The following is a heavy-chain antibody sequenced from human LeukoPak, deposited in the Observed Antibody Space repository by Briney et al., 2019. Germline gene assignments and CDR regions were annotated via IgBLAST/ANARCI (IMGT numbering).Heavy chain of an antibody. J-gene: IGHJ4*02. Sequence: SETLSLTCAVSGGSISSGSYSWSWIRQPPGKGLEWIGYIYHSGSTYYNPSLKSRVTISVDRSKNQFSLKLSSVTAADTAVYYCARGSDSSGYYYWGQGTLVTVSS. CDR1: GGSISSGSYS. V-gene: IGHV4-30-2*01. CDR2: IYHSGST. CDR3: ARGSDSSGYYY. D-gene: IGHD3-22*01.